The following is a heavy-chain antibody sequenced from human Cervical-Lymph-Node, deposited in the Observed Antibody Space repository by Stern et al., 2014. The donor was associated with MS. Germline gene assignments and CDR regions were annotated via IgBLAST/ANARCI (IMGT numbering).Heavy chain of an antibody. J-gene: IGHJ6*02. V-gene: IGHV5-51*04. D-gene: IGHD1-1*01. CDR2: IYPDDSDI. CDR1: GYTFTNNW. Sequence: EVQLVQSGAEVKKPGESLKISCKGSGYTFTNNWIAWVRQMPGKGLEWMGIIYPDDSDIRYSPSLQCQFPIPAEKPSSTASLQWSSLKAADSAVYYWARPPPRRKWDDPNYGMDVWGQGTTVTVSS. CDR3: ARPPPRRKWDDPNYGMDV.